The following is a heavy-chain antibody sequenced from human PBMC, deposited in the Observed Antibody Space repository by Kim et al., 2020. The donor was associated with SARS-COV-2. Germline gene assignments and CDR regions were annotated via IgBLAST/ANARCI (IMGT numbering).Heavy chain of an antibody. J-gene: IGHJ4*02. CDR1: GFTFTNYA. Sequence: GGSLRLSCEASGFTFTNYALHWVRQAPGKGLEWVAVISYDGNHEYYADSVKGRFTISRDDSENILYLQMNSLRSEDTAVYYCARDRGAVTNDDTTVRGYFDYWGQGTLVPVSS. CDR3: ARDRGAVTNDDTTVRGYFDY. CDR2: ISYDGNHE. D-gene: IGHD4-17*01. V-gene: IGHV3-30-3*01.